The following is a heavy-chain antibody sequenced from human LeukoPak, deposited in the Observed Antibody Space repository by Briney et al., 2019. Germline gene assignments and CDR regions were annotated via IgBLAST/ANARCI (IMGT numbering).Heavy chain of an antibody. CDR3: AGTAKVELIDY. CDR1: GGSISSYY. D-gene: IGHD5-18*01. CDR2: IYYSGST. V-gene: IGHV4-59*01. J-gene: IGHJ4*02. Sequence: SETRSFTCTVSGGSISSYYWSWIRQPPGKGLEWIGYIYYSGSTNYNPSLKSRVTISVDTSKNQYYLKLSSVTAADTAVYYCAGTAKVELIDYWGQGTLVTVS.